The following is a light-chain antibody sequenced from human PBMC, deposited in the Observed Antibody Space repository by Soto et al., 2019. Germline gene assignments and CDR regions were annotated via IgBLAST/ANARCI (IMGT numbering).Light chain of an antibody. CDR1: QSVSSY. V-gene: IGKV3-11*01. CDR2: DAS. Sequence: EIVLTQSPATLSLSPGERATLSCRASQSVSSYLAWYQQKPGQAPRLLIYDASNRATGIPARFSGSGSGTDFTLTISSLEPEDFALYYCQQRSNWPPGTLGQGTKVEIK. CDR3: QQRSNWPPGT. J-gene: IGKJ1*01.